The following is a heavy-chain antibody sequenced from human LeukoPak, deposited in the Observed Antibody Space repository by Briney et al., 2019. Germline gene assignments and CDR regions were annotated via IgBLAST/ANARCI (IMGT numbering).Heavy chain of an antibody. V-gene: IGHV3-30-3*01. D-gene: IGHD3-3*01. J-gene: IGHJ4*02. CDR1: GFTFSSYA. CDR3: ARATEVRFLEWLLGY. CDR2: ISYDGSNK. Sequence: GGSLRLSCAASGFTFSSYAMHWVRQAPGKGLEWVAVISYDGSNKYYADSVKGRFTISRDNSKNTLYPQMNSLRAEDTAVYYCARATEVRFLEWLLGYWGQGTLVTVSS.